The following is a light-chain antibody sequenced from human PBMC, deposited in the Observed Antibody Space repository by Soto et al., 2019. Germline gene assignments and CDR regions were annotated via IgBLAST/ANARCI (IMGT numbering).Light chain of an antibody. J-gene: IGKJ1*01. CDR3: QQAYSTRWT. CDR2: AAS. V-gene: IGKV1-39*01. Sequence: DIQMTQSPSSLSASVGDRVTITCRASQSISSYLHWYQQRPGKAPKLLIYAASNLQSGVPSRFSGSGALGDLSLTLNSLQPEDFGTYYCQQAYSTRWTVGQRTNVDIK. CDR1: QSISSY.